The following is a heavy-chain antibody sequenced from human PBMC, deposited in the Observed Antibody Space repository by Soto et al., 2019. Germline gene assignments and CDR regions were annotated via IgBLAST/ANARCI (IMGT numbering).Heavy chain of an antibody. Sequence: QVQLVESGGGVVQPGRSLRLSCAASGFTFSTYGMHWVRQAPGKGLEWVAVISSDGSYKFYADSVKGRFTISRDNSKNTLYLQMNSLRTEDTALYYCAKSYADRDRAMVIGYWGQGTLVTVSS. CDR2: ISSDGSYK. D-gene: IGHD5-18*01. V-gene: IGHV3-30*18. CDR3: AKSYADRDRAMVIGY. CDR1: GFTFSTYG. J-gene: IGHJ4*02.